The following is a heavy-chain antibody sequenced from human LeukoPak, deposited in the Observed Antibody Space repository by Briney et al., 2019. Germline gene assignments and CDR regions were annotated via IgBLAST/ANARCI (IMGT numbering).Heavy chain of an antibody. D-gene: IGHD2-2*01. CDR3: VRDIGCSSTSCPPSYYYGMDV. J-gene: IGHJ6*04. CDR2: IIPIFGTA. V-gene: IGHV1-69*01. CDR1: GGTFSSYA. Sequence: GSSVKVSCKASGGTFSSYAISWVRQAPGQGLEWMGGIIPIFGTANYAQKFQGRVTITADESTSTAYMELSSLRSEDTAVYYCVRDIGCSSTSCPPSYYYGMDVWGKGTTVTVSS.